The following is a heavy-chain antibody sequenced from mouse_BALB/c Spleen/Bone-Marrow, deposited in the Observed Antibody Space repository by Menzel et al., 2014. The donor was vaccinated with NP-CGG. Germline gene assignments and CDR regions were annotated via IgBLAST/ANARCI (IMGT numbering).Heavy chain of an antibody. CDR2: IYPGDGDT. J-gene: IGHJ2*01. V-gene: IGHV1-82*01. CDR1: GYAFSSSW. D-gene: IGHD2-1*01. Sequence: VQLQQSGPELVKPGASVKISCKASGYAFSSSWMNWVKQRPGQGLEWIGRIYPGDGDTNYNGKFKGKATLTADKSSSTAYMQLSSLTSVDSAVYFCVRGGNYRFDYWGQGTTLTV. CDR3: VRGGNYRFDY.